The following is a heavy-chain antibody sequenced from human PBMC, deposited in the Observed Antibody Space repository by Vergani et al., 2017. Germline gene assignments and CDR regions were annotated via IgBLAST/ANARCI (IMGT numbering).Heavy chain of an antibody. Sequence: QVQLVQSGAEVKKPGASVKVSCKASGYTFTGYYMHWVRPAPGQGLEWMGWINPNSGGTNYAQKFQGRVTMTRESSISTAYMELSRLRSDDTAVYYCAREMLSGSYYKRVNWFDPWGQGTLVTVSS. J-gene: IGHJ5*02. D-gene: IGHD3-10*01. CDR1: GYTFTGYY. V-gene: IGHV1-2*02. CDR3: AREMLSGSYYKRVNWFDP. CDR2: INPNSGGT.